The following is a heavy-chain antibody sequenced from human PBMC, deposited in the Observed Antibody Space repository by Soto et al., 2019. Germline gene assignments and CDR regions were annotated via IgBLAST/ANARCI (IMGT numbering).Heavy chain of an antibody. J-gene: IGHJ4*02. D-gene: IGHD1-1*01. CDR2: IYYSGST. Sequence: SETLSLTCTVSGGSISSYYWSWIRQPLGKGLEWIGYIYYSGSTNYNPSLKSRVTISVDTSKNQFSLKLSSVTAADTAVYYCARRYGYSFDYWGQGTLVTVSS. CDR1: GGSISSYY. V-gene: IGHV4-59*08. CDR3: ARRYGYSFDY.